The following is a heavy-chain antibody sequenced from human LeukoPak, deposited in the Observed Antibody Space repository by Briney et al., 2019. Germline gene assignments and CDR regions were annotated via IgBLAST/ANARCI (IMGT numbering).Heavy chain of an antibody. J-gene: IGHJ4*02. V-gene: IGHV7-4-1*02. CDR2: INTNTGNP. CDR3: AREGGFRYYDSGYYFDY. CDR1: GYTFTSYA. Sequence: ASVKVSCKASGYTFTSYAMNWVRQAPGQGLEWMGWINTNTGNPTYAQGFTGRFVFSLDTSVSTAYLQISSLKPEDTAVYYCAREGGFRYYDSGYYFDYWGQGTLVTVSS. D-gene: IGHD3-22*01.